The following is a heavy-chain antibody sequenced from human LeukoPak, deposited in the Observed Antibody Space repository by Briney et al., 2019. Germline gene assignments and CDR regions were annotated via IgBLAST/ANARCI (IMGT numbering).Heavy chain of an antibody. Sequence: GTSLRLSCAASGFAFNTYAMHWVRQAPGKGLEWVAATSYDGSDKYYADSVKGRFTISRDNSKNTLFLQMNSLRDEDTAVYYCAKGRDDMDVWGKGTTVTVSS. V-gene: IGHV3-30*18. CDR1: GFAFNTYA. J-gene: IGHJ6*04. CDR2: TSYDGSDK. CDR3: AKGRDDMDV.